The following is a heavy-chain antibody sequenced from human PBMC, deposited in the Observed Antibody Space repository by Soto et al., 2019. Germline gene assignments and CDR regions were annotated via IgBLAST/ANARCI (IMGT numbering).Heavy chain of an antibody. CDR3: XRDLSIAAAGSPIT. J-gene: IGHJ5*02. D-gene: IGHD6-13*01. V-gene: IGHV3-33*01. CDR1: GFTFSSYG. Sequence: GGSLRLSCAASGFTFSSYGMHWVRQAPGKGLEWVAVIWYDGSNKYYADSVKGRFTISRDNSKNTLYLQMNSLRAEDTAVYYSXRDLSIAAAGSPITWGQGTLVTVSS. CDR2: IWYDGSNK.